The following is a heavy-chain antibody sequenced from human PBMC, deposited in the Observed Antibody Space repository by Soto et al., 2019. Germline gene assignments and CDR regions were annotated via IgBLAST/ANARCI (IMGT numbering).Heavy chain of an antibody. D-gene: IGHD3-10*01. J-gene: IGHJ6*02. CDR3: ARVSGIYYYGMDV. CDR1: GGSFSGYY. V-gene: IGHV4-34*01. Sequence: SETLALTCAVYGGSFSGYYWSWIRQPPGKGLEWIGEINHSGSTNYNPSLKSRVTISVDTSKNQVSLKLSSVTAADTAVYYCARVSGIYYYGMDVWGQGTTVTVSS. CDR2: INHSGST.